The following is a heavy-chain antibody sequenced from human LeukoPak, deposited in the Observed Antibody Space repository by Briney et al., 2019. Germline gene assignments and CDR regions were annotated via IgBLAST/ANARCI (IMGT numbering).Heavy chain of an antibody. CDR3: ARAHKLKNFDY. Sequence: PGGSLRLSCAASGFTFSSYWMSWVRQAPGKGLEWVASIKQDGSEKYYVDSVKGRFTISRDNAKNSLYLQMNSLRAEDTAVYYCARAHKLKNFDYWGQGTLVTVSS. V-gene: IGHV3-7*01. J-gene: IGHJ4*02. CDR1: GFTFSSYW. CDR2: IKQDGSEK.